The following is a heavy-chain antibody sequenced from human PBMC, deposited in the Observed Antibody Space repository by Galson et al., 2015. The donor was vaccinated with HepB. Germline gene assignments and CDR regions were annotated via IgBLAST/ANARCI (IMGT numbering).Heavy chain of an antibody. V-gene: IGHV3-49*03. CDR1: GFIFGDYL. CDR3: SASRHPDCTVTNCPVNY. Sequence: SLRLSCATSGFIFGDYLMSWYRQAPGKGLEWLCFIRSKNYGGAPEYAASAQGRFTISRDDSKRIASLQMNSLETEDTAVYYCSASRHPDCTVTNCPVNYWGHGTLITVST. J-gene: IGHJ4*01. CDR2: IRSKNYGGAP. D-gene: IGHD2-8*02.